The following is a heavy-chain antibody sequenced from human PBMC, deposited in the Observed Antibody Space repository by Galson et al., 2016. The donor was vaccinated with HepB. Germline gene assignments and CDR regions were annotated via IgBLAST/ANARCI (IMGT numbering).Heavy chain of an antibody. J-gene: IGHJ3*02. CDR1: GGSNSNYY. D-gene: IGHD5-18*01. CDR2: IYSSGST. CDR3: ARQLWFEEDDSFDI. Sequence: SETLSLTCTVSGGSNSNYYWSWIRQPPGKGLEWIGYIYSSGSTNYNPSLKSRVTISIDTSKNQFSLKLGSVTAADTAVYYCARQLWFEEDDSFDIWGQGTMVTVSS. V-gene: IGHV4-59*01.